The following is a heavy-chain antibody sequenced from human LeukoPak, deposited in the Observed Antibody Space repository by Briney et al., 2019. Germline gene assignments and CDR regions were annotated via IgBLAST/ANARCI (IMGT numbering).Heavy chain of an antibody. Sequence: PSETLSLTCTVSGGSISSYYWSWIRQPPGKGLEWIGYIYYSGSTNYNPSLKSRVTISVDTSKIQFSLKLSSVTAADTAVYYCARDRRERLKGDAFDIWGQGTMVTVSS. D-gene: IGHD1-26*01. CDR3: ARDRRERLKGDAFDI. V-gene: IGHV4-59*01. CDR1: GGSISSYY. CDR2: IYYSGST. J-gene: IGHJ3*02.